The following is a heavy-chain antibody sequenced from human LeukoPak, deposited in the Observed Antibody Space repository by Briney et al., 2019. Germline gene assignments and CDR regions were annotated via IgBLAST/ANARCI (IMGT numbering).Heavy chain of an antibody. Sequence: SETLSLTCTVSGGSISSGDYYWNWIRQSPGRGLEWIGYIYFSGSTYYNPSLKSRVTISVDTSKNQFSLKLSSVTAADTAVYYCASSAAVANFDYWGQGTLVTVSS. D-gene: IGHD6-13*01. V-gene: IGHV4-30-4*01. CDR3: ASSAAVANFDY. J-gene: IGHJ4*02. CDR1: GGSISSGDYY. CDR2: IYFSGST.